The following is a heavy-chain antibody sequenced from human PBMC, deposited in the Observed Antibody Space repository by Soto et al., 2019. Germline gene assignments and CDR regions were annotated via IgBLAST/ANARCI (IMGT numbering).Heavy chain of an antibody. CDR1: GFTFSTYS. CDR2: ISSSGSYI. Sequence: PGGSLRLSCAASGFTFSTYSMNWVRQAPGKGLEWVSSISSSGSYIYYADSVKGRFTISRDNAKNSLYLQMNSLRAEDTAVYYCAREDLLLWFGEPPAFDIWGQGTMVTVSS. J-gene: IGHJ3*02. D-gene: IGHD3-10*01. V-gene: IGHV3-21*01. CDR3: AREDLLLWFGEPPAFDI.